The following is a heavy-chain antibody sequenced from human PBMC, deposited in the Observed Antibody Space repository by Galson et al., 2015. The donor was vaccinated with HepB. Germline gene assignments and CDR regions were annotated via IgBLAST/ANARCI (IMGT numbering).Heavy chain of an antibody. Sequence: QSGAEVKKPGESLKISCKGSGYSFTSYWIGWVRQMPGKGLEWMGIIYPGDSDTRYSPSFQGQVTISADKSISTAYLQWSSLKASDTAMYYCARQKSSSSIPNAFYYYGMDVWGQGTTVTVSS. CDR1: GYSFTSYW. CDR3: ARQKSSSSIPNAFYYYGMDV. CDR2: IYPGDSDT. D-gene: IGHD6-6*01. V-gene: IGHV5-51*01. J-gene: IGHJ6*02.